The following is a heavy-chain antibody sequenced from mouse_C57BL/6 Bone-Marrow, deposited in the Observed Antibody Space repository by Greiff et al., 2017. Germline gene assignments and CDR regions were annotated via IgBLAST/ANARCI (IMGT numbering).Heavy chain of an antibody. CDR2: INPNNGGT. Sequence: VQLQQSGPELVKPGASVKISCKASGYTFTDYYMNWVKQSHGKSLEWIGDINPNNGGTSYNQKFKGKATLTVAKSSSTAYMELRSLTSEDSAVYYCANYGGFAYWGQGTLVTVSA. D-gene: IGHD1-1*02. J-gene: IGHJ3*01. V-gene: IGHV1-26*01. CDR3: ANYGGFAY. CDR1: GYTFTDYY.